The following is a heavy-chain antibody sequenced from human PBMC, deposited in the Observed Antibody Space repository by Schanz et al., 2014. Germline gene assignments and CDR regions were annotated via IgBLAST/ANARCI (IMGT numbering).Heavy chain of an antibody. J-gene: IGHJ2*01. CDR3: ARLSVADRPHVNYWYFDL. D-gene: IGHD6-19*01. CDR1: GGTFSRLT. CDR2: ISAYNGNT. Sequence: QVQLVQSGADVKKPGSSVRVSCKASGGTFSRLTFSWVRQAPGQGLEWMGWISAYNGNTNYAQKFQGWVTMTRDTSISTAYMEVSRLKSDDTAVYYCARLSVADRPHVNYWYFDLWGRGTLVTVSS. V-gene: IGHV1-18*01.